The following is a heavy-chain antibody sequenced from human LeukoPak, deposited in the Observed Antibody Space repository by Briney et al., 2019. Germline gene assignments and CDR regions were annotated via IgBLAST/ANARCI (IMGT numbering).Heavy chain of an antibody. V-gene: IGHV3-23*01. CDR3: AKDSHSGYYDSSGYYPPLGY. J-gene: IGHJ4*02. CDR2: ISGSGGST. CDR1: GFTFSNAY. D-gene: IGHD3-22*01. Sequence: GGSLRLSCAASGFTFSNAYMNWVRQAPGKGLEWVSAISGSGGSTYYADSVKGRFTISRDNSKNTLYLQMNSLRAEDTAVYYCAKDSHSGYYDSSGYYPPLGYWGQGTPVTVSS.